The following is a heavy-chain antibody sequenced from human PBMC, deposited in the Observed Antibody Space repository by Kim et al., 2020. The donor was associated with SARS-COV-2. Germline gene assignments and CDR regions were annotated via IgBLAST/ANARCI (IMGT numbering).Heavy chain of an antibody. V-gene: IGHV4-39*07. CDR2: IYYSGNT. CDR3: ARDLVVPAANDAFDI. Sequence: SETLSLTCTVSGGSISSSSYYWGWIRQPPGKGLEWIGTIYYSGNTYYNPSLKSRVTISVDTSKNQFSLKLSSVTAADTAVYYCARDLVVPAANDAFDIWGQGSMVTVSS. D-gene: IGHD2-2*01. J-gene: IGHJ3*02. CDR1: GGSISSSSYY.